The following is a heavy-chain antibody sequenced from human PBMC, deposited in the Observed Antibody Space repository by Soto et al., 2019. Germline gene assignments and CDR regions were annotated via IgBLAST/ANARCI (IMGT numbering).Heavy chain of an antibody. V-gene: IGHV3-30-3*01. Sequence: QVQLVESGGGVFQSGRSLRLSCVASGFTFSNYAIHWVRQAPGKGLEWVAVISYDGNNKYYADSVKGRFTISRDNSKNTLYLQMNSLRAEDTAVYYCAEGGATTLDFWGQGTLVTVSS. CDR2: ISYDGNNK. J-gene: IGHJ4*02. D-gene: IGHD1-26*01. CDR1: GFTFSNYA. CDR3: AEGGATTLDF.